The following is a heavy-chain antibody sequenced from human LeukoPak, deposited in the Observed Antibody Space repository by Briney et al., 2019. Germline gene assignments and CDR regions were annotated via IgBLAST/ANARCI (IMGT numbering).Heavy chain of an antibody. V-gene: IGHV4-30-2*01. Sequence: SQTLSLTCAVSGGSISSGGYSWSWIRQPPGKGLEWIGYIYHTGGTYNNPSLTSRVTISVDRSKNQFSLKLSSVTAADTAVYYCATVRYYSDSSGDPRNYDAFDMWGQGTMVTVSS. J-gene: IGHJ3*02. CDR3: ATVRYYSDSSGDPRNYDAFDM. D-gene: IGHD3-22*01. CDR1: GGSISSGGYS. CDR2: IYHTGGT.